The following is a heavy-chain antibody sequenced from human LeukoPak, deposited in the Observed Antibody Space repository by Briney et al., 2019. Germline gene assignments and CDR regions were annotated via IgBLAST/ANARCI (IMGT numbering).Heavy chain of an antibody. CDR1: GYSFTNYW. CDR2: IYPGDSDT. D-gene: IGHD2-2*01. Sequence: RPGESLKISCKGSGYSFTNYWIGWVRQMPGKGLEWMGIIYPGDSDTRYSPSFQGQVTISADKSISTAYLQWSSLKASDTAMYYCVRRGPGYCSSTSCYSQGWFDPWGQGTLVTVSS. V-gene: IGHV5-51*01. CDR3: VRRGPGYCSSTSCYSQGWFDP. J-gene: IGHJ5*02.